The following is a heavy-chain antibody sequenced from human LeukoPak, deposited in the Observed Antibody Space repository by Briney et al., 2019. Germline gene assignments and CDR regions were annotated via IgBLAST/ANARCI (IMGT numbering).Heavy chain of an antibody. CDR1: GFTFSSYS. D-gene: IGHD3-3*01. CDR2: ISSSSSYI. V-gene: IGHV3-21*01. Sequence: GGSLRLSCAASGFTFSSYSMNWVRQAPGKGLEWVSSISSSSSYIYYADSVEGRFTISRDNAKNSLYLQMNSLRAEDTAVYYCARVTPPLYDFPDDYWGQGTLVTVSS. CDR3: ARVTPPLYDFPDDY. J-gene: IGHJ4*02.